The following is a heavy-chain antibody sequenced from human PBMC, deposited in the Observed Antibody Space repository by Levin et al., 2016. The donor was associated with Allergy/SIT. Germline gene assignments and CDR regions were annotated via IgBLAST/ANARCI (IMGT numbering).Heavy chain of an antibody. V-gene: IGHV4-39*07. D-gene: IGHD6-19*01. CDR1: GGSISSSSYY. CDR3: ARVGGYSSGWAPLFDY. J-gene: IGHJ4*02. Sequence: SETLSLTCTVSGGSISSSSYYWGWIRQPPGKGLEWIGSIYYSGSTYYNPSLKSRVTISVDTSKNQFSLKLSSVTAADTAVYYCARVGGYSSGWAPLFDYWGQGTLVTVSS. CDR2: IYYSGST.